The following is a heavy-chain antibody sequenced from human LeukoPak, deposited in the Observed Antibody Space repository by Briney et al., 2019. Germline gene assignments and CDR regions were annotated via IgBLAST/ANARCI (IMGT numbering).Heavy chain of an antibody. D-gene: IGHD2-15*01. CDR3: AREICGGSCNPPSYMDV. V-gene: IGHV3-53*01. Sequence: GGSLRLSCAASGFTVSSNYMSWVRQAPGKGLQRVSVIYNDGTTYYADSVKGRFTISRDNSKNTLYLQMNSLRAEDTAVYYCAREICGGSCNPPSYMDVWGNGTTVTVSS. CDR2: IYNDGTT. J-gene: IGHJ6*03. CDR1: GFTVSSNY.